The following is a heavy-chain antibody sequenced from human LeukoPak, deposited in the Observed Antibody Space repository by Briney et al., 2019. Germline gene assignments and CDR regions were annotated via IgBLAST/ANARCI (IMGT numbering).Heavy chain of an antibody. J-gene: IGHJ5*02. D-gene: IGHD3-10*01. V-gene: IGHV3-74*01. CDR3: ARYGYDSGRGFDP. CDR1: GLTFSSFW. CDR2: ISADGSST. Sequence: PGGSLRLSCAASGLTFSSFWMHWVRQAPGKGLVWVSRISADGSSTIYADPVKGRFTISRDNAENTVYLQMNSLRVEDTAVYYCARYGYDSGRGFDPWGQGILVTVST.